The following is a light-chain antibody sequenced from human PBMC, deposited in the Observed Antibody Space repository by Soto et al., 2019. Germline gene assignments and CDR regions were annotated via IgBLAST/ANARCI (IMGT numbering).Light chain of an antibody. Sequence: QSVLTQPAPVSGSPGQSIAISCTGSSSDVGIYNYVSWYQQHPGKVPKLIIYEVSNRPSGVSNRFSGSKSGNTASLTISGLQAEDEADYYCISYTTTSTRVFGPGINDTLL. J-gene: IGLJ1*01. CDR3: ISYTTTSTRV. CDR1: SSDVGIYNY. V-gene: IGLV2-14*01. CDR2: EVS.